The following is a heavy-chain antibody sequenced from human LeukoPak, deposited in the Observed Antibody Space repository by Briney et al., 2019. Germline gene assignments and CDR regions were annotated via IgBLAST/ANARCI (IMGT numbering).Heavy chain of an antibody. CDR2: FSYTGRT. Sequence: KSSETLSLTCIVSRYSITSAYYWDWIRQPPGKRLEWIGYFSYTGRTKYNPSLQSRVTISIDTSKSQFSLKLTSVTSADTAVYSCARLLDNDISGDPDTLDVWGQGKTVIVSS. J-gene: IGHJ3*01. CDR3: ARLLDNDISGDPDTLDV. CDR1: RYSITSAYY. D-gene: IGHD3-22*01. V-gene: IGHV4-38-2*02.